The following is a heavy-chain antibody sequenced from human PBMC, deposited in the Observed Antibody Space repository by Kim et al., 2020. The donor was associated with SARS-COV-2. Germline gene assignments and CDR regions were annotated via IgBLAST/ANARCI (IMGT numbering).Heavy chain of an antibody. Sequence: ASVKVSCKASGYTFTGYYMHWVRQAPGQGLEWMGWINPNSGGTNYAQKFQGRVTMTRDTSISTAYMEQSRLRSDDTAVYYCARGVSLPAPGKSYYGMDVWGQGTTVTVSS. CDR3: ARGVSLPAPGKSYYGMDV. CDR2: INPNSGGT. J-gene: IGHJ6*02. CDR1: GYTFTGYY. V-gene: IGHV1-2*02. D-gene: IGHD2-2*01.